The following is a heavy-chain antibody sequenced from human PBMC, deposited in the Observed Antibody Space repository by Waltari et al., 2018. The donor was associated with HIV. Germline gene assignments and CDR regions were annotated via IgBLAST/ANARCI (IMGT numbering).Heavy chain of an antibody. CDR3: ARPYYDSSGYYWYFDL. V-gene: IGHV5-51*03. Sequence: EVQLVQSGAEVKKSGESLKISCKGSGYSFTSYWIGWVRQMPGKGLEWMGIIYPSESDTRYSPSFQGQVTISADKSISTAYLQWSSLKASDTAMYYCARPYYDSSGYYWYFDLWGRGTLVTVSS. CDR1: GYSFTSYW. D-gene: IGHD3-22*01. CDR2: IYPSESDT. J-gene: IGHJ2*01.